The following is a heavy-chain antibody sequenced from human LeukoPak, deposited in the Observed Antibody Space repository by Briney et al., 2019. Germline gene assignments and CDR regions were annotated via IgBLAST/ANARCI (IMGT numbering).Heavy chain of an antibody. CDR3: AREFSSWSPYFDY. Sequence: QSGGSLRLSCAASGFTFSSYGMHWVRQAPGKGLEWVAIIWYDGSNQYYADSVTGRFIISRDNSKNTLYLQMNSLRAEDTAVYYCAREFSSWSPYFDYWGQGTLVTVSS. V-gene: IGHV3-33*01. J-gene: IGHJ4*02. CDR2: IWYDGSNQ. CDR1: GFTFSSYG. D-gene: IGHD6-13*01.